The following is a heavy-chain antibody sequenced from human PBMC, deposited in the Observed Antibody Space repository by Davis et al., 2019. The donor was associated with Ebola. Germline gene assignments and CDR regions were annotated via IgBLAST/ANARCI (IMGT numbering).Heavy chain of an antibody. D-gene: IGHD6-25*01. V-gene: IGHV1-18*04. CDR2: ISTYNGNT. Sequence: AASVKVSCKASGYIFRSYGISWVRQAPGQGLEWMGWISTYNGNTKYAQNFQGRVTMTTDPSTDTAYMELRSLRSDDTAVYYCARDRAATVIEYWGQGSLVTVSS. J-gene: IGHJ4*02. CDR1: GYIFRSYG. CDR3: ARDRAATVIEY.